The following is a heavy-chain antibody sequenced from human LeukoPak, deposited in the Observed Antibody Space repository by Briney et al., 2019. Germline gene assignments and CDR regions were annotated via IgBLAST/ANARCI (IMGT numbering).Heavy chain of an antibody. CDR3: ALSLGYSSDY. CDR1: GFTFSSYA. D-gene: IGHD6-13*01. Sequence: GGSLRLSCAASGFTFSSYAMNWVRQAPGKGLEWVSAISGSGGNTYYADSVKGRFSIPRDNSKKTLYLQMNSLRAEDTALYYCALSLGYSSDYWGQGSLVTVSS. CDR2: ISGSGGNT. J-gene: IGHJ4*02. V-gene: IGHV3-23*01.